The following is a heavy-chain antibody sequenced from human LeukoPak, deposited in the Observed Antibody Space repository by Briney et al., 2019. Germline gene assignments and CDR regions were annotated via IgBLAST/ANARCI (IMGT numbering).Heavy chain of an antibody. D-gene: IGHD3-9*01. J-gene: IGHJ4*02. Sequence: GGSLRLSCAASGFTFDDYAMHWVRQAPGKGLEWVSGISWNSGSIGYADSVKGRFTISRDNAKNSLYLQMNSLRAEDTALYYCAKGYFDWLFPFDYWGQGTLVTVSS. CDR3: AKGYFDWLFPFDY. V-gene: IGHV3-9*01. CDR2: ISWNSGSI. CDR1: GFTFDDYA.